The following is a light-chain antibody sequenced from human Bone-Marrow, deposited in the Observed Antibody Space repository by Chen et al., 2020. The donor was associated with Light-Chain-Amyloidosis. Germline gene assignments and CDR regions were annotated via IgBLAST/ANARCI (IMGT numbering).Light chain of an antibody. CDR2: DVT. CDR3: SSYRSINSLI. J-gene: IGLJ1*01. CDR1: SSDIGEYNY. V-gene: IGLV2-14*03. Sequence: QSALTQPASVSGSPGQSISISCTGTSSDIGEYNYVSWYQQRPGKAPKLIIFDVTSRPSGVSNRFPGSKSGNTASLIISGLQAADEADYYCSSYRSINSLIFGGGTKVSVL.